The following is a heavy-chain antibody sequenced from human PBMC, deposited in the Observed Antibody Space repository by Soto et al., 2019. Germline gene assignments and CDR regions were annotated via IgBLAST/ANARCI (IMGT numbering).Heavy chain of an antibody. CDR1: GFTFSSYW. Sequence: GGSLRLSCAASGFTFSSYWMHWVRQAPGKGLVWVSRINSDGSSTSYADSVKGRFTISRDNAKNTLYLQMNSLRAEDTAVYYCARDPDVYGDPFGYYYYMDVWGKGTTVTVSS. CDR3: ARDPDVYGDPFGYYYYMDV. V-gene: IGHV3-74*01. D-gene: IGHD4-17*01. J-gene: IGHJ6*03. CDR2: INSDGSST.